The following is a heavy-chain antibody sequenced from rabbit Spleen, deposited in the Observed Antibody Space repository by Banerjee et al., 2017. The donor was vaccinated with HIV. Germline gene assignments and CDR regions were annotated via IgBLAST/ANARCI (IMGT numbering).Heavy chain of an antibody. D-gene: IGHD8-1*01. CDR1: GFPFSNKAV. CDR2: IDAGSSGFT. CDR3: ARDTGSSFSSYGMDL. Sequence: EQLEESGGGLVKPEGSLTLTCKASGFPFSNKAVMCWVRQAPGKGLEWIACIDAGSSGFTYSATWAKGRFTCSKTSSTTVTLQMTSLTVADTATYFCARDTGSSFSSYGMDLWGPGTLVTVS. J-gene: IGHJ6*01. V-gene: IGHV1S45*01.